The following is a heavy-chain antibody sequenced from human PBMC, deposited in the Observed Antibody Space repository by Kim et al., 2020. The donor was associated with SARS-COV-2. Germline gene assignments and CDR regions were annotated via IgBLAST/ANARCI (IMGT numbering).Heavy chain of an antibody. V-gene: IGHV4-34*01. Sequence: SLKRRVTISVDTSKNQFSLKLSSVTAAETAVYYCARGGYSGSYYAEGADYWGQGTLVTVSS. J-gene: IGHJ4*02. D-gene: IGHD1-26*01. CDR3: ARGGYSGSYYAEGADY.